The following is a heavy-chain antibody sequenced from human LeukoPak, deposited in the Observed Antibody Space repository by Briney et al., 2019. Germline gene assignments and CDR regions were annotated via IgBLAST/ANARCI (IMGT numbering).Heavy chain of an antibody. D-gene: IGHD6-13*01. V-gene: IGHV1-2*02. CDR2: INPNTGDT. CDR1: GYTFTAYY. CDR3: ARDMWQQFDWFDP. J-gene: IGHJ5*02. Sequence: ASVKVSCKASGYTFTAYYMHWVRQAPGQGLEWMGWINPNTGDTNSAERFQGRVTMTRDSSISTAYLGLSRLTSGDTAVYYCARDMWQQFDWFDPWGQGTLVTVSS.